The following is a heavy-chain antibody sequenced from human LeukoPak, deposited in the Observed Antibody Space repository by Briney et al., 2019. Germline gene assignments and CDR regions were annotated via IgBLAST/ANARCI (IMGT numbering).Heavy chain of an antibody. CDR2: ISGSGGST. CDR3: AKGYQGGDY. CDR1: GFTVSSNY. V-gene: IGHV3-23*01. Sequence: QPGGSLRLSCAASGFTVSSNYMSWVRQAPGKGPEWVSAISGSGGSTYYADSVKGRFTISRDNSKNTLYLQMNSLRAEDTAVYYCAKGYQGGDYWGQGTLVTVSS. D-gene: IGHD3-16*02. J-gene: IGHJ4*02.